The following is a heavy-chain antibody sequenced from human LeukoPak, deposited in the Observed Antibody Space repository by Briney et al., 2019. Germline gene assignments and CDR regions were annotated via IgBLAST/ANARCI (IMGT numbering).Heavy chain of an antibody. CDR2: IYYSGST. D-gene: IGHD2-15*01. Sequence: SETLSLTCSVSGGSISSYYWSWIRQPPGKGLECIGYIYYSGSTYYNPSLKSRVTISVDTSKNHFSLNLSSVTAADTAVYYCARRVRAYCSGGSCYDDWYFDLWGRGTLVTVSS. CDR1: GGSISSYY. CDR3: ARRVRAYCSGGSCYDDWYFDL. V-gene: IGHV4-59*08. J-gene: IGHJ2*01.